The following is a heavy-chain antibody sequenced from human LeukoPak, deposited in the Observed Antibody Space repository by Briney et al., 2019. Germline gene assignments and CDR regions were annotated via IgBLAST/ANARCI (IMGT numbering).Heavy chain of an antibody. D-gene: IGHD6-25*01. CDR1: GFTFSAHH. CDR3: ARAEAAGDNRGGYYYFYMDV. V-gene: IGHV3-23*01. CDR2: ITASGATT. Sequence: GGSLRLSCATSGFTFSAHHMNWVRQAPGQGLEWVSGITASGATTYYADSVKGRFTIYRDSSQSTLYLQMNSLRAEDTAVYYCARAEAAGDNRGGYYYFYMDVWGKGTTVTVSS. J-gene: IGHJ6*03.